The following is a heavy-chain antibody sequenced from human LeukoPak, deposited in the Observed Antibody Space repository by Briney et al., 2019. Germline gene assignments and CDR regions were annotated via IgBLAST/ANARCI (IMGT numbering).Heavy chain of an antibody. CDR2: IYYSGST. Sequence: SETLSLTCTVSGGSISSYYWSLIRQPPGKGLEWIGYIYYSGSTNYNPSLKSRVTISVDTSKNQFSLKLSSVTAADTAVYYCARARLTGYYDILTGEGTGFDPWGQGTLVTVSS. J-gene: IGHJ5*02. V-gene: IGHV4-59*01. CDR3: ARARLTGYYDILTGEGTGFDP. D-gene: IGHD3-9*01. CDR1: GGSISSYY.